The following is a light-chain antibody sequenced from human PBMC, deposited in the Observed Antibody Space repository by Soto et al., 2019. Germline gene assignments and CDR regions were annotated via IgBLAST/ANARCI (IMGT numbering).Light chain of an antibody. CDR1: QSVNNN. V-gene: IGKV3-15*01. Sequence: TLMTQSPATVYVSLGEGSTLCCSASQSVNNNLAWYQQKLGQAPRVLIYGASTRATGIPARFSGSGSGTEFTLTISSLQSEDFAVYYCQQYDNWPPYTFGQGTK. CDR2: GAS. CDR3: QQYDNWPPYT. J-gene: IGKJ2*01.